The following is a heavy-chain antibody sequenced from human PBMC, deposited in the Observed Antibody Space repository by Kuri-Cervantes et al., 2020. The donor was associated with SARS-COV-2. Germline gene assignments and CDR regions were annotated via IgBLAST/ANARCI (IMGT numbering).Heavy chain of an antibody. Sequence: LRLSCTVSGGSISSGGFYWSWIRQHPRKGLEWIGYIYASGNTDYNPSLQSRVTISVDTSKNQFSLRLTSVTAADTAVYYCARGAARPYYYYGMDVWGQGTTVTVSS. CDR2: IYASGNT. CDR1: GGSISSGGFY. D-gene: IGHD6-6*01. V-gene: IGHV4-31*03. J-gene: IGHJ6*02. CDR3: ARGAARPYYYYGMDV.